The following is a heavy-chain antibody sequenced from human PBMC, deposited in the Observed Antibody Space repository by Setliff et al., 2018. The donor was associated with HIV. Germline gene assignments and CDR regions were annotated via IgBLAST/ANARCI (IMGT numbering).Heavy chain of an antibody. CDR3: AREPHELRYFDWLLYPAYYYYGMDV. D-gene: IGHD3-9*01. Sequence: GGSLRLSCAASGFTFSSYSMNSSSSSYIYYADSVKGRFTISRDNSKNSLYLQVNSLRTEDTAVYYCAREPHELRYFDWLLYPAYYYYGMDVWGQGTTVTVSS. CDR2: SSSSSYI. CDR1: GFTFSSYS. V-gene: IGHV3-21*01. J-gene: IGHJ6*02.